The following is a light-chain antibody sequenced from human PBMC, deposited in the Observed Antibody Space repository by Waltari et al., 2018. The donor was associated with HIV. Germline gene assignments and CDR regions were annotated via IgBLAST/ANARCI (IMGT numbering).Light chain of an antibody. CDR1: SSDIGNYDR. CDR2: DVT. V-gene: IGLV2-23*02. J-gene: IGLJ3*02. CDR3: CSFSPNGASWV. Sequence: QSALTQPASVSGSPGQSNTVSCTGTSSDIGNYDRVSWYQQEPGQAPKLIIHDVTARPSGVSSRVSGSKSGNTAFLTISGLQVEDESLYFCCSFSPNGASWVFGGGTKVTVL.